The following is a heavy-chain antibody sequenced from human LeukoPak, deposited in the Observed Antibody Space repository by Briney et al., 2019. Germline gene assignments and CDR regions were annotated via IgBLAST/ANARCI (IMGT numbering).Heavy chain of an antibody. CDR3: ARGYCSSTSCYRDFDY. V-gene: IGHV4-39*01. Sequence: SETLSLTCTVSGGSISSSSYYWGWIRQPPGKGLEWIGSIYYSGSTYCNPSLKSRVTISVDTSKNQFSLKLSSVTAADTAVYYCARGYCSSTSCYRDFDYWGQGTLVTVSS. CDR2: IYYSGST. D-gene: IGHD2-2*02. J-gene: IGHJ4*02. CDR1: GGSISSSSYY.